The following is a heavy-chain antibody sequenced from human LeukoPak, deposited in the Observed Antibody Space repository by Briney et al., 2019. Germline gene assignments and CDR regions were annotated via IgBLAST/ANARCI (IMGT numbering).Heavy chain of an antibody. Sequence: GASVKVSCKASGYTFTSYGISWVRQAPGQGLEWMGWISAYNGNTNYAQKLQGRVTMTTDTSTSTAYMELRSLRSDDTAVYYCARDSQHYDILTGYYRPNWFDPWGQGTLVTVSS. V-gene: IGHV1-18*01. CDR2: ISAYNGNT. CDR1: GYTFTSYG. J-gene: IGHJ5*02. CDR3: ARDSQHYDILTGYYRPNWFDP. D-gene: IGHD3-9*01.